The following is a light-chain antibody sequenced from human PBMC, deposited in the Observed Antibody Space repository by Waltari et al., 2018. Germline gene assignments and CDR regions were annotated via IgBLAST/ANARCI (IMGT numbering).Light chain of an antibody. J-gene: IGKJ4*01. V-gene: IGKV3-11*01. CDR3: QQRGNWPLT. Sequence: EIVLIQSPAILSFSPGERATLSCRASQSVGTYLAWYQQRPGQAPRLLIYDTSYRATGIPARFSGSGSETDFTLTISSLQPEDFAVYYCQQRGNWPLTFGGGTRVQI. CDR1: QSVGTY. CDR2: DTS.